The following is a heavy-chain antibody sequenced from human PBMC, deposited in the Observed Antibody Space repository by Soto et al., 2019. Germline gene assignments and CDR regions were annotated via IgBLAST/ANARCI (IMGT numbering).Heavy chain of an antibody. Sequence: QVQLQESGPGLVKPSETLSLTCTVSGGSISSDYWSWIRQPPGEELEWIGYIYYSGGTNYNPSLKSRTTISVDRSNNQFSLKLYSVTAADTAVYYCARLGAVSGGGPKYWYFDFWGRGTLVTVSS. J-gene: IGHJ2*01. CDR2: IYYSGGT. V-gene: IGHV4-59*08. CDR3: ARLGAVSGGGPKYWYFDF. D-gene: IGHD6-19*01. CDR1: GGSISSDY.